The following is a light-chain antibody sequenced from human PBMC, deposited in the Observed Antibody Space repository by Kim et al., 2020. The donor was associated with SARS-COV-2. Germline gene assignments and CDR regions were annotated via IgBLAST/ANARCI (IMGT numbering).Light chain of an antibody. V-gene: IGKV4-1*01. CDR3: QKYYSFPYT. Sequence: DIVMTQYPDSLAVSLGERATINCKSSQSVFYDSNNQNYLAWYQQRRGQPPKLLFFWASTRESGVPDRFTGSGSETDFTLTINSLQAEDVAVYYCQKYYSFPYTFGQGTKLEI. CDR2: WAS. J-gene: IGKJ2*01. CDR1: QSVFYDSNNQNY.